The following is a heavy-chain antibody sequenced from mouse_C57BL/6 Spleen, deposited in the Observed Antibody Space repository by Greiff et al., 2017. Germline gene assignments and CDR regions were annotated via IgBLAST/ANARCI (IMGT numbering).Heavy chain of an antibody. V-gene: IGHV1-55*01. Sequence: QVQLQQPGAELVKPGASVKMSCKASGYTFTSYWITWVKQRPGQGLEWIGDIYPGSGSTNYNEKFKSKATLTVDTSSSTAYMQLSSLTSEDSAVYYSASWIYYDYDGYAMDYWGQGTSVTVSS. CDR1: GYTFTSYW. J-gene: IGHJ4*01. D-gene: IGHD2-4*01. CDR2: IYPGSGST. CDR3: ASWIYYDYDGYAMDY.